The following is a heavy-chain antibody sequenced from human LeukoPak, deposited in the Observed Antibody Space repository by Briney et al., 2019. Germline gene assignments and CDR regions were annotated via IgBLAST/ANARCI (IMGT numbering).Heavy chain of an antibody. V-gene: IGHV3-21*01. D-gene: IGHD3-10*01. Sequence: PGGSLRLSCAASGFTFSSYEMNWVRQAPGKGLEWVSSITSSSIYIYYADSMKGRFTISRDNAKNSLYLQMDSLRAEDTAVYYCARDGITMRILEYWGQGTLVTVSS. CDR2: ITSSSIYI. CDR3: ARDGITMRILEY. J-gene: IGHJ4*02. CDR1: GFTFSSYE.